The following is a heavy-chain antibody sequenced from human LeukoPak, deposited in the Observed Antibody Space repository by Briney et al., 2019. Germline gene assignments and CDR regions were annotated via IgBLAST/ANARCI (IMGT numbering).Heavy chain of an antibody. D-gene: IGHD3-16*01. Sequence: PGGSLRLSCAASGFSFSSYWMDWVRQAPGKGLEWVANIKQDGSEKHCLDAVKGRFTISRDNAQNSLYLQMNSLRVEDTAVYYCTRSLDYWGQGILVTVSS. CDR2: IKQDGSEK. CDR1: GFSFSSYW. V-gene: IGHV3-7*01. CDR3: TRSLDY. J-gene: IGHJ4*02.